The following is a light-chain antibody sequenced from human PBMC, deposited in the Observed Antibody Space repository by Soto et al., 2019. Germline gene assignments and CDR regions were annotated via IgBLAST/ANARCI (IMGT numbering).Light chain of an antibody. CDR3: QQYNDWPRP. Sequence: EVVMPQSPGILSVSPGERASLSCRASQSFSGNLAWYQQTPGQAPRLLIHGSSTRATGIPARFSGSGSGTAFPLTISSLQNQDFGFYYCQQYNDWPRPFGKGTKVDI. CDR1: QSFSGN. CDR2: GSS. J-gene: IGKJ1*01. V-gene: IGKV3-15*01.